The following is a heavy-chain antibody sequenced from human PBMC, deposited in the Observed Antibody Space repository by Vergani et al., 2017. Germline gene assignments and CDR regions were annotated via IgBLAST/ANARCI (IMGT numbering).Heavy chain of an antibody. D-gene: IGHD3-10*01. CDR2: ISSSSSYI. V-gene: IGHV3-21*01. CDR3: ARGVRYGSGSYYNAGWSDY. Sequence: EVQLVESGGGLVQPGGSLRLSCAASGFTFSXYSMNWVRQAPGKGLEWVSTISSSSSYIYYADSVKVRFTISRDNAKNSLYLQMNSLRAEDTAVYYCARGVRYGSGSYYNAGWSDYWGQGTLVTVSS. J-gene: IGHJ4*02. CDR1: GFTFSXYS.